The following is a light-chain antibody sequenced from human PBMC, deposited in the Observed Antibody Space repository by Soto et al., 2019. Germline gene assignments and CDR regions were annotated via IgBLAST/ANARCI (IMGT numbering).Light chain of an antibody. CDR2: KAS. CDR3: QQSYRTPT. V-gene: IGKV1-5*03. J-gene: IGKJ5*01. CDR1: QTISSW. Sequence: DIQMTQSPSTLSGSVGDRVTITYRASQTISSWLAWYQQKPGKAPKLLIYKASTLKSGVPSRFSGSGSGTEFTLTISSLQPDDSATYYCQQSYRTPTFGQGTRLEIK.